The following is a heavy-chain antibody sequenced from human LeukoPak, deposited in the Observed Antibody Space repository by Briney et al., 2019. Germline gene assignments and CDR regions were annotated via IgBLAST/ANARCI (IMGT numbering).Heavy chain of an antibody. CDR2: IYYSGTT. Sequence: SETLSLTCTVSGGSISSSSYYWGWIRQPPGKGLEWIGSIYYSGTTYSNPSLKSRVTISVDTSKNQFSLKLSSVTAADTAVYYCARDHVSSAGKFDYWGQGTLVTVSS. D-gene: IGHD3-10*01. CDR1: GGSISSSSYY. V-gene: IGHV4-39*07. J-gene: IGHJ4*02. CDR3: ARDHVSSAGKFDY.